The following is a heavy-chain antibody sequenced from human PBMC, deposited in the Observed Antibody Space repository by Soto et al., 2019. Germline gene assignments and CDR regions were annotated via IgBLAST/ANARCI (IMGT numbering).Heavy chain of an antibody. Sequence: PSETLSLTCAVYGGSFSGYYWSWIRQPPGKGLEWIGEINHSGSTNYNPSLKSLVTISVDTSKNQLSLKLSSVTAADTAVYYCARGGPYYYYGMDVWGQGTTVTVSS. CDR1: GGSFSGYY. J-gene: IGHJ6*02. CDR3: ARGGPYYYYGMDV. CDR2: INHSGST. V-gene: IGHV4-34*01.